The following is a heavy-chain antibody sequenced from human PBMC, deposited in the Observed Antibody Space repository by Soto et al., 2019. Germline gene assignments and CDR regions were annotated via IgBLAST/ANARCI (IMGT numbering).Heavy chain of an antibody. Sequence: QVHLVQSGAEVKKPGSSVKVSCKASGGTFSSYAISWVRQAPGQGLEWMGGIIPIFGTANYAQKFQGRVTITADESTSTAYMELSSLRSEDTAVYYCASPRGYITMVRGVITPGWDYYYGMDVWGQGTTVTVSS. D-gene: IGHD3-10*01. CDR1: GGTFSSYA. CDR3: ASPRGYITMVRGVITPGWDYYYGMDV. J-gene: IGHJ6*02. CDR2: IIPIFGTA. V-gene: IGHV1-69*01.